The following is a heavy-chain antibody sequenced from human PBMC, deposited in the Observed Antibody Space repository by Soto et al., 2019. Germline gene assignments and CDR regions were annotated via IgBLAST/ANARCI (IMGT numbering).Heavy chain of an antibody. V-gene: IGHV3-23*01. D-gene: IGHD1-26*01. Sequence: EVQLLESGGGLVQPGGSLSLSYAASGFTFSSYAMRWVRQAPVKGLEWVSAISGSGGSTYYADSVKGRFTISRDNSKNTLYLQMNSLRAEDTAVYYCARRGSGSYYDYWGQGTLVTVSS. CDR1: GFTFSSYA. J-gene: IGHJ4*02. CDR2: ISGSGGST. CDR3: ARRGSGSYYDY.